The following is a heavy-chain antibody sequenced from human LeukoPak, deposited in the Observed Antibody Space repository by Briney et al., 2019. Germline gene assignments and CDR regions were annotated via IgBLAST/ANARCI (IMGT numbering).Heavy chain of an antibody. CDR2: IYHSGST. J-gene: IGHJ6*03. CDR3: ARHANHYYYYMDV. CDR1: GYSISSGYY. D-gene: IGHD4/OR15-4a*01. V-gene: IGHV4-38-2*02. Sequence: PSETLSLTCTVSGYSISSGYYWGWIRQPPGKGLEWIGSIYHSGSTYYNPSLKSRVTISVDTSKNQFSLKLSSVTAADTAVYYCARHANHYYYYMDVWGKGTTVTVSS.